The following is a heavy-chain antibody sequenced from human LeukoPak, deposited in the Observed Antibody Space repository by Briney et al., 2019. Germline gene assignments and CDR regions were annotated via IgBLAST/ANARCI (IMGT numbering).Heavy chain of an antibody. Sequence: GASVKVSCKASGYTFTSYGISWVRQAPGQGLEWMGWISAYNGNTNYAQKLQGRVTMTTDTSTSTAYMELRSLRSDDTAVYYCARAGLKTIFGVVIWDLDYWGQGTLVTVSS. CDR3: ARAGLKTIFGVVIWDLDY. D-gene: IGHD3-3*01. J-gene: IGHJ4*02. CDR2: ISAYNGNT. V-gene: IGHV1-18*01. CDR1: GYTFTSYG.